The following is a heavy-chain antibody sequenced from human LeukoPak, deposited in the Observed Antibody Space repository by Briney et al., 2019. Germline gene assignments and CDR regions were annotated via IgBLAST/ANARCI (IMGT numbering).Heavy chain of an antibody. D-gene: IGHD2-15*01. CDR3: AKDYCSGGSCFPNWFDP. V-gene: IGHV3-23*01. CDR2: ISGSGAST. Sequence: PGGSLRLSCAASGFTFSSYAMIWVRQAPRKGLEWVSDISGSGASTNYADSVKGRFTISRDNSKNILYLQMNSLRVEDTAIYYCAKDYCSGGSCFPNWFDPWGQGTLVTVSS. J-gene: IGHJ5*02. CDR1: GFTFSSYA.